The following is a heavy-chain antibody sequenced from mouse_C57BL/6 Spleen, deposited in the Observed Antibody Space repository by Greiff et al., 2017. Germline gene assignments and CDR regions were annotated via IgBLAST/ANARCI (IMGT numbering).Heavy chain of an antibody. J-gene: IGHJ4*01. CDR1: GYTFTSYW. CDR2: IHPNSGST. CDR3: ARGSWDFTGSY. V-gene: IGHV1-64*01. Sequence: QVQLQQPGAELVKPGASVTLSCKASGYTFTSYWMHWVKQRPGQGLEWIGMIHPNSGSTNYNEKFKSKATLTVDKSSSTAYMQLSSLTSEDSAVYYCARGSWDFTGSYWGQGTSVTVSS. D-gene: IGHD4-1*01.